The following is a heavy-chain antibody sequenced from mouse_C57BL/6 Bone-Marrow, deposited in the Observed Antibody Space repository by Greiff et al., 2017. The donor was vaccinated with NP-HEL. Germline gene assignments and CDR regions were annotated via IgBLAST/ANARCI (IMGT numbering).Heavy chain of an antibody. CDR2: IDPSDSYT. CDR1: GYTFTSYW. CDR3: AREFLYYGNYYAMDY. V-gene: IGHV1-69*01. Sequence: QVQLQQPGAELVMPGASVKLSCKASGYTFTSYWMHWVKQRPGQGLEWIGEIDPSDSYTNYNQKLKGKSTLTVDKSSSTAYMQLSSLTSEDSAVYYCAREFLYYGNYYAMDYWGQGTSVTVSS. D-gene: IGHD2-1*01. J-gene: IGHJ4*01.